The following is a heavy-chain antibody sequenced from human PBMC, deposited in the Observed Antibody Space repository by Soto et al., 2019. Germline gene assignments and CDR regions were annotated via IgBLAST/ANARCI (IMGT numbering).Heavy chain of an antibody. CDR1: GFTFSSYA. D-gene: IGHD6-19*01. Sequence: TGGSLRLSCAASGFTFSSYAMSWVRQAPGKGLEWVSAISGSGGSTYYADSVKGRFTLSRDNSKNTLYLQMNSLRAEDTAVYYCAGSSGWRQFDYWGQGTLVTVSS. CDR2: ISGSGGST. J-gene: IGHJ4*02. V-gene: IGHV3-23*01. CDR3: AGSSGWRQFDY.